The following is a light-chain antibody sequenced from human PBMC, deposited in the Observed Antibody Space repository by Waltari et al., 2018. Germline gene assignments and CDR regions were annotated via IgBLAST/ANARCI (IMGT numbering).Light chain of an antibody. CDR2: LGS. V-gene: IGKV2-28*01. CDR1: QSLLPRNGNNY. J-gene: IGKJ1*01. Sequence: DIVVTQSPLSLPVTPGEPASISCRSTQSLLPRNGNNYLDCYLKKPGQYPPSQIXLGSNRASWVPDRFSGSGSGTDFTLRISRVEAEDVGVYYCMQSLQTLWTFGQGTKVEIK. CDR3: MQSLQTLWT.